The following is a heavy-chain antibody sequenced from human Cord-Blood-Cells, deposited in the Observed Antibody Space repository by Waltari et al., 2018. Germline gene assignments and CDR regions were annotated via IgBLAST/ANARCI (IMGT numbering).Heavy chain of an antibody. CDR1: GGSISSYY. CDR2: IYYSGST. J-gene: IGHJ4*02. V-gene: IGHV4-59*01. CDR3: ASTGTTDY. Sequence: QVQLQESGPGLVKPSETLSLTCTVSGGSISSYYWSWIRQPPGKGLEWIGYIYYSGSTNYNPSLKSRVTISVDTSKNQFSLKLSSVTAADTAVYYCASTGTTDYWGQGTLVTVSS. D-gene: IGHD1-1*01.